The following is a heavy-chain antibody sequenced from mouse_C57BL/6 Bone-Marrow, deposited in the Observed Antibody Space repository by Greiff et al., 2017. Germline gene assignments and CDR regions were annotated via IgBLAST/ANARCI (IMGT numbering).Heavy chain of an antibody. Sequence: EVQRVESGGGLVQPGGSMKLSCAASGFTFSDAWMDWVRQSPEKGLEWVAEIRNKANNHATYYAESVKGRFTISRDDSKSSVYLQMNSLRAEDTGIYYCTRPNYYGSSHWYFDVWGTGTTVTVSS. D-gene: IGHD1-1*01. CDR1: GFTFSDAW. V-gene: IGHV6-6*01. CDR2: IRNKANNHAT. CDR3: TRPNYYGSSHWYFDV. J-gene: IGHJ1*03.